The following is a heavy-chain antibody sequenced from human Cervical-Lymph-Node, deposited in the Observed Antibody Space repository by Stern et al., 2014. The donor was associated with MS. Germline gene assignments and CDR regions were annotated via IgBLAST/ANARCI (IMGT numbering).Heavy chain of an antibody. Sequence: VQLVESGAEVKNPGASVKVSCKVSGSSLNQLYMHWLRQAPGTGLERVGVLHTGDGEINYAQDVRGRVTMTEAASTDTTFMELTSLRSDDTAVYYCAVLGYDSAFRHWGQGSLVTVSS. J-gene: IGHJ1*01. CDR1: GSSLNQLY. CDR2: LHTGDGEI. V-gene: IGHV1-24*01. CDR3: AVLGYDSAFRH. D-gene: IGHD3-22*01.